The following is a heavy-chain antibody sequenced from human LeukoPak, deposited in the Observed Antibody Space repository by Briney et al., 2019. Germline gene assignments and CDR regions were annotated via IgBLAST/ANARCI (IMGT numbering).Heavy chain of an antibody. D-gene: IGHD3-22*01. V-gene: IGHV3-48*03. J-gene: IGHJ4*02. CDR2: ISSSGSTI. CDR1: GFTFSSYE. Sequence: GGSLRLSCAASGFTFSSYEMNWVRQAPGKGLEWVSYISSSGSTIYYADSVKGRFTISRDNAKNSLYLQMNSLRAEDTAVYYCARGVGNYRYYFDFWGQGTLVTVSS. CDR3: ARGVGNYRYYFDF.